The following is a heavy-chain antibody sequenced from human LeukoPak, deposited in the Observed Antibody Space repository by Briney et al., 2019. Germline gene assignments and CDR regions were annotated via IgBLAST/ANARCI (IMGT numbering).Heavy chain of an antibody. J-gene: IGHJ6*03. Sequence: GGSLRLSCAASGFTFSSYWMNWVRQAPGKGLEWVSYISSSSSTIYYADSVKGRFTISRDNAKNSLYLQMNSLRAEDTAVYYCARDGTVDYYYYYMDVWGKGTTVTVSS. V-gene: IGHV3-48*01. CDR1: GFTFSSYW. D-gene: IGHD1-1*01. CDR2: ISSSSSTI. CDR3: ARDGTVDYYYYYMDV.